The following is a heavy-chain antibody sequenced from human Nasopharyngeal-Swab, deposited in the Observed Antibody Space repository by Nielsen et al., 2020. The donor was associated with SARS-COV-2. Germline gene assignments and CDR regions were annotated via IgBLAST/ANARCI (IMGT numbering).Heavy chain of an antibody. D-gene: IGHD6-13*01. CDR3: ARARYWLAASGPFFDY. J-gene: IGHJ4*02. CDR1: GFTFRSYD. CDR2: IGNAGDT. Sequence: GEFLKISCAASGFTFRSYDMHWVRQGTGKGLEWVSAIGNAGDTYYPGSVKGRFTISRENAKNSLYLQMNSLRAEDTAVYYCARARYWLAASGPFFDYWGQGTLVTVSS. V-gene: IGHV3-13*01.